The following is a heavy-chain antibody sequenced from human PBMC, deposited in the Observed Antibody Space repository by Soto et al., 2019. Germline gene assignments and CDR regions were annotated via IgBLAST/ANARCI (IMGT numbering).Heavy chain of an antibody. Sequence: GGALRLSCAASEFTFSSYAMRWVRQAPNKGLEWVSTISGSGGRTYYADSAKGRFTISRDNSRNTLHLQMNSLRVEDTAVYYCAKTLLSTSWYGLHDYVSQGTLVTVSS. J-gene: IGHJ4*02. CDR2: ISGSGGRT. CDR1: EFTFSSYA. V-gene: IGHV3-23*01. D-gene: IGHD6-13*01. CDR3: AKTLLSTSWYGLHDY.